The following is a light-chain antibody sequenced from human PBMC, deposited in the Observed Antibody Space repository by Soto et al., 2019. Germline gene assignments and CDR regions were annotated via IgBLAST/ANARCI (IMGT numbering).Light chain of an antibody. CDR3: QKYNNWPRT. V-gene: IGKV3-15*01. CDR2: GAS. CDR1: QSVSSN. J-gene: IGKJ1*01. Sequence: EIVMTQSPATLSVSPGERATLSCRASQSVSSNLAWYQQNPGQAPRLLIYGASTRATGIPARFSGSGSGTEFTLTISSLQSEDFAVYYGQKYNNWPRTFGQGTKVEIK.